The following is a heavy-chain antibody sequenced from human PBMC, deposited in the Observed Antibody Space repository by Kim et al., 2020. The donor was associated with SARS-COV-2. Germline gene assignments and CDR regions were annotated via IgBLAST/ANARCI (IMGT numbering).Heavy chain of an antibody. J-gene: IGHJ4*02. Sequence: GGSLRLSCSASGFTFSSYAMHWVRQAPGKGLEYVSAISSNGGSTYYADSVKGRFTISRDNSKNTLYLQMSSLRAEDTAVYYCVKGSSGWPPDYWGQGTLVTVSS. CDR2: ISSNGGST. CDR1: GFTFSSYA. V-gene: IGHV3-64D*09. CDR3: VKGSSGWPPDY. D-gene: IGHD6-19*01.